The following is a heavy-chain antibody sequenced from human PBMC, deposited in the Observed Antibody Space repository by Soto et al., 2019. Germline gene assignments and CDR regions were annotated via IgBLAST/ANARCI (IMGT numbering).Heavy chain of an antibody. V-gene: IGHV3-23*01. CDR2: ISSSGGST. Sequence: GGSLRLSCAASGFTFSNYAMSWVRQAPGKGLEWVSAISSSGGSTYYADSVKGRFTISRDNSKDTLYLQMNSLRAEDTAVYYCAKRPGLAHFDYWGQGTLVTVSS. J-gene: IGHJ4*02. D-gene: IGHD6-25*01. CDR1: GFTFSNYA. CDR3: AKRPGLAHFDY.